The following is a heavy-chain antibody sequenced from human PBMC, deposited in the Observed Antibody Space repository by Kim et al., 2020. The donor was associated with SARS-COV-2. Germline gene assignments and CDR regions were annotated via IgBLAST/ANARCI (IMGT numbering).Heavy chain of an antibody. J-gene: IGHJ4*02. CDR3: ARSRAPSSGFEY. D-gene: IGHD6-19*01. Sequence: SYSQKRQGRVTMTRDTSTSTVYMEQSSLRSEDTAVYYCARSRAPSSGFEYWGQGTLVTVSS. V-gene: IGHV1-46*01.